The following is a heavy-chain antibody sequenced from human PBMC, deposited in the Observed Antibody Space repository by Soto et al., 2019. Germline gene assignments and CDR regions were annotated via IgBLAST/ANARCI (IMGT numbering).Heavy chain of an antibody. D-gene: IGHD2-2*01. Sequence: QVQLVESGGGVVQPGRSLRFSCAASGFSFKNYAMDWVRQAPGKGLEWVAVISNDGSNKFYADSVKGRFTISRDNSQNTLYLQMNSLRGEDTAVYYCARDLGRLGPGGMDVWGQGTTVTVSS. V-gene: IGHV3-30-3*01. CDR2: ISNDGSNK. J-gene: IGHJ6*02. CDR1: GFSFKNYA. CDR3: ARDLGRLGPGGMDV.